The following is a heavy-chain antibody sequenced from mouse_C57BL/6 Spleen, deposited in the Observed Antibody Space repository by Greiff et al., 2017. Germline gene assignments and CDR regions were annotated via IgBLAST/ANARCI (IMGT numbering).Heavy chain of an antibody. J-gene: IGHJ2*01. CDR2: INPNNGGN. CDR1: GYTFTDYN. V-gene: IGHV1-22*01. CDR3: ARRDYYGNYYFDY. Sequence: VQLQQSGPELVKPGASVKMSCKASGYTFTDYNMHWVKQSHGKSLEWIGYINPNNGGNSYNQKFKGKATLTVNQSSSTAYMELRSLTSEDSSVYYCARRDYYGNYYFDYWGQGTTLTVSS. D-gene: IGHD2-1*01.